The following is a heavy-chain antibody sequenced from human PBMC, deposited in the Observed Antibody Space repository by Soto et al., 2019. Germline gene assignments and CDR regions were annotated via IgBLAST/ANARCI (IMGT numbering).Heavy chain of an antibody. CDR2: INHSGST. Sequence: PSETLSLTCAVYGGSFSGYYWSWIRQPPGKGLEWIGEINHSGSTNYNPSLKSRVTISVDTSKNQFSLKLSSVTAADTAVYYCAREEPSIRIGQQLVFDYWGQGTRGTVS. CDR1: GGSFSGYY. CDR3: AREEPSIRIGQQLVFDY. J-gene: IGHJ4*02. V-gene: IGHV4-34*01. D-gene: IGHD6-13*01.